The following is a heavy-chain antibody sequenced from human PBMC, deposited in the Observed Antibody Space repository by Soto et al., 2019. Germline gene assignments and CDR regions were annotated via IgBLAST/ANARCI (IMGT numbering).Heavy chain of an antibody. V-gene: IGHV3-48*02. J-gene: IGHJ6*02. CDR1: GFTFSSYS. CDR2: ISSSSSTI. D-gene: IGHD3-22*01. Sequence: EVQLVESGGGLVQPGGSLRLSRAASGFTFSSYSMKWVRQAPGKGLEWVAYISSSSSTIYYADSVKGRFTVSRDNAKKSLCLQMHNLRDEDTAVDYCAGDSHYDSSGYYYALDYYGMDVWGQGTTVTVSS. CDR3: AGDSHYDSSGYYYALDYYGMDV.